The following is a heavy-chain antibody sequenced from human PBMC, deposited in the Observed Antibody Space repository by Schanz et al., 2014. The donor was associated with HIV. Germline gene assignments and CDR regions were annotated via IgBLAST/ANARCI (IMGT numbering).Heavy chain of an antibody. CDR3: ARASRGGLPYTGGWYYFDL. D-gene: IGHD2-15*01. CDR1: GGSSIGNY. CDR2: INQSGST. Sequence: QVQLQQWGAGLLKPSETLSLTCAIYGGSSIGNYWSWIRQSPGKGLGRIGNINQSGSTTYNPSHKCRVTMSIDTSETQFFLALTSVTAADTAVYYCARASRGGLPYTGGWYYFDLGGQGILVTGSS. J-gene: IGHJ4*02. V-gene: IGHV4-34*01.